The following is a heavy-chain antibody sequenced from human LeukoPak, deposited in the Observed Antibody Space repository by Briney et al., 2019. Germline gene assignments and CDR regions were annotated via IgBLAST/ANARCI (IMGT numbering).Heavy chain of an antibody. Sequence: NASETLSLTCAVYGGSFSGYYWSWIRQPPGKGLEWIGEINHSGSTNYNPSLKSRVTISVDTSKNQFSLKLSSVTAADTAVYYCARDSVYSGSSLDYWGQGALVTVSS. CDR3: ARDSVYSGSSLDY. V-gene: IGHV4-34*01. D-gene: IGHD1-26*01. CDR1: GGSFSGYY. CDR2: INHSGST. J-gene: IGHJ4*02.